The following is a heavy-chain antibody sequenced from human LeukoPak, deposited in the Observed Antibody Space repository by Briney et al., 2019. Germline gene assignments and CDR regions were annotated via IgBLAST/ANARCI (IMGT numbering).Heavy chain of an antibody. CDR2: IYHSGST. Sequence: SGTLSLTCGVTGGSISNGNWWSWVRQPPGKGLEWIGEIYHSGSTNYNPSPKSRVTISVDKSKNQFSLKLSSVTAADTAVYYCARVAAVAGTDAFDIWGQGTMVTVSS. J-gene: IGHJ3*02. D-gene: IGHD6-19*01. CDR3: ARVAAVAGTDAFDI. CDR1: GGSISNGNW. V-gene: IGHV4-4*02.